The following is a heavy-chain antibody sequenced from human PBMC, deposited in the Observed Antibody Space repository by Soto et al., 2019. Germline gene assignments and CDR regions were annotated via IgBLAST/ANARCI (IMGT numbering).Heavy chain of an antibody. CDR2: VTSRGDTT. Sequence: EVQLLQSGGGLVQPGGSLRLSCAASGFIFSNYAMNWVRQAPGKGLEWVSIVTSRGDTTYYADSVKGRCTISRDNSKNTLYLQVNSLPAEDTAVYYCAKDRLGGGLDYWGQGTLVSVSS. V-gene: IGHV3-23*01. D-gene: IGHD3-16*01. J-gene: IGHJ4*02. CDR1: GFIFSNYA. CDR3: AKDRLGGGLDY.